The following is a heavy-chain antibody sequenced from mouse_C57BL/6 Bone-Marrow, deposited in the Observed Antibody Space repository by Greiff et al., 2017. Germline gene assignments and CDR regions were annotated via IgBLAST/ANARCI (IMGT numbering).Heavy chain of an antibody. CDR1: GYAFSSSW. V-gene: IGHV1-82*01. D-gene: IGHD1-1*01. J-gene: IGHJ4*01. Sequence: QVQLQQSGPELVKPGASVKISCKASGYAFSSSWMNWVKQRPGKGLEWIGRIYPGDGDTNYNGKFKGKATLTADKSSSTAYMQLSSLTSEDSAVYFCARGITTVAPSMDYWGQGTSVTVSS. CDR3: ARGITTVAPSMDY. CDR2: IYPGDGDT.